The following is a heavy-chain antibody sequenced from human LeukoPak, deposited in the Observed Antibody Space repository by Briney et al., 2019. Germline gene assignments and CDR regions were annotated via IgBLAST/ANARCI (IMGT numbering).Heavy chain of an antibody. J-gene: IGHJ5*02. Sequence: SETLSLTCTVSGGSINTYYWGWIRQPPGKGLEWIGYISYSGSTSYNPSLKSRVTISVDASKNQFSLKLNSVTAADTAVYYCARLGTIMVRGVIITNWFDPWGQGTLVTVSS. V-gene: IGHV4-59*08. D-gene: IGHD3-10*01. CDR2: ISYSGST. CDR1: GGSINTYY. CDR3: ARLGTIMVRGVIITNWFDP.